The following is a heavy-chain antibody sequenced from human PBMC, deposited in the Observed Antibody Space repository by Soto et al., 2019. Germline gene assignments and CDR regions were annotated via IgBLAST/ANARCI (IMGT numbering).Heavy chain of an antibody. CDR2: INPSGGST. CDR3: ARAEPLTYDCCSGYCNWFSP. Sequence: ASVKVSCKASGYTFTSYYMHLVRQAPGQGLEWMGIINPSGGSTSYAQKFQGRVTMTRDTSTSTVYMELSSLRSEDTAVYYCARAEPLTYDCCSGYCNWFSPWGQGSLVTVSS. D-gene: IGHD3-3*01. V-gene: IGHV1-46*01. J-gene: IGHJ5*02. CDR1: GYTFTSYY.